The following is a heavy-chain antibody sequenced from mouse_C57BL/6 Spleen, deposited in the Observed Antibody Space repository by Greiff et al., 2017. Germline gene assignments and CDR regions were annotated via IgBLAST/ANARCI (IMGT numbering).Heavy chain of an antibody. J-gene: IGHJ2*01. CDR2: ISSGSSTI. CDR1: GFTFSDYG. Sequence: EVKLMESGGGLVKPGGSLKLSCAASGFTFSDYGMHWVRQAPEKGLEWVAYISSGSSTIYYADTVKGRFTISRDNAKNTLFLQMTSLRSEYTAMYYCARWGMSYFDYWGQGTTLTVSS. V-gene: IGHV5-17*01. CDR3: ARWGMSYFDY.